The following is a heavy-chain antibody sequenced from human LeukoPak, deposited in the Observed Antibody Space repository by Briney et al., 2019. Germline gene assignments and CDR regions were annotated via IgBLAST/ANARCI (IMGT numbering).Heavy chain of an antibody. V-gene: IGHV3-74*01. CDR3: LRDLNWSLDQ. J-gene: IGHJ4*02. CDR1: GFTFSNYM. D-gene: IGHD1-20*01. Sequence: GSLRLSCAASGFTFSNYMMHWVRQAPGKGLVWVSRIKSDGITITYADSVKGRFTISRDNAKNTLYLQMNSLRAEDTAVYYCLRDLNWSLDQWGQGTLVTVSS. CDR2: IKSDGITI.